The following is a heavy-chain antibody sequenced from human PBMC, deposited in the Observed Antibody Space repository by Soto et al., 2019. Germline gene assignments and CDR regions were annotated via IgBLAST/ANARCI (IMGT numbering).Heavy chain of an antibody. Sequence: SVKVSCKASGGTSTSYAISWVRQAPGHGLEWMGGIIPVFGTVTYAQKFQGRVTITADESTSTSHMELNSLRSEDTAVYYCARDSLPDCGLDVWGQGTTVTVS. V-gene: IGHV1-69*13. CDR2: IIPVFGTV. CDR1: GGTSTSYA. D-gene: IGHD2-21*01. CDR3: ARDSLPDCGLDV. J-gene: IGHJ6*02.